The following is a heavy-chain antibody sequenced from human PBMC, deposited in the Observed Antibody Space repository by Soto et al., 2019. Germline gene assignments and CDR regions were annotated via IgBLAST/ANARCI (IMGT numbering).Heavy chain of an antibody. J-gene: IGHJ4*02. D-gene: IGHD5-18*01. V-gene: IGHV3-48*02. Sequence: GGSLRLSCAASGFTFSSYSMNWVRQAPGKGLEWVSYISSGSNTIYYADSVKGRFTISRDNAKNSLYLQTNSLRDEDTAVYYCARDGYSSPFDYWGQGTLVTVSS. CDR1: GFTFSSYS. CDR2: ISSGSNTI. CDR3: ARDGYSSPFDY.